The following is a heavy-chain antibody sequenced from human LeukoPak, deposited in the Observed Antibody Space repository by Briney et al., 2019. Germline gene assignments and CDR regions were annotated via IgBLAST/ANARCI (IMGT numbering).Heavy chain of an antibody. CDR2: ISSSSSYI. CDR3: ARFGATGYASLNY. Sequence: PGGSLRLSCAASGFTFSSYSMNWVRQAPGKGLEWVSSISSSSSYIYYADSVKGRITISRDNAKNSLYLQMNSLRAEDTAVYYCARFGATGYASLNYWGQGTLVTVSS. D-gene: IGHD1-26*01. CDR1: GFTFSSYS. J-gene: IGHJ4*02. V-gene: IGHV3-21*01.